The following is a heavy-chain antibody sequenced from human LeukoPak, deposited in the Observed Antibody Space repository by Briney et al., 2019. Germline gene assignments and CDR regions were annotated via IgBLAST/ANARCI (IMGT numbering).Heavy chain of an antibody. Sequence: QAGGSLRLSCAASGFTFSSYSMNWVRQAPGKGLEWVSYITSGSGTISYADSVKGRFTISRDNAKNSLYLQMNSLRDEDTAVYYCAKGPNFGSWRAVVYWGQGSLVTVSS. V-gene: IGHV3-48*02. CDR1: GFTFSSYS. CDR3: AKGPNFGSWRAVVY. D-gene: IGHD3-10*01. CDR2: ITSGSGTI. J-gene: IGHJ4*02.